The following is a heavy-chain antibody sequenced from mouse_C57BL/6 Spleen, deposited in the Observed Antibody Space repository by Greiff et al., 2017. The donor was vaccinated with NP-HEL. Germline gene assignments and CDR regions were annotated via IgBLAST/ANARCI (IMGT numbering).Heavy chain of an antibody. CDR3: ASLSLLLRRGYFDV. J-gene: IGHJ1*03. CDR1: GFSLTSYG. V-gene: IGHV2-2*01. D-gene: IGHD1-1*01. CDR2: IWSGGST. Sequence: QVQLKESGPGLVQPSQSLSITCTVSGFSLTSYGVHWVRQSPGKGLEWLGVIWSGGSTDYNAAFISRLSISKDNSKSQVFFKMNSLQADDTAIYYCASLSLLLRRGYFDVWGTGTTVTVSS.